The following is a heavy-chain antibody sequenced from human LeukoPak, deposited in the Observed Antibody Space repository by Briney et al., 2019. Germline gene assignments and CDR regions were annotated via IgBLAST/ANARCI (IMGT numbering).Heavy chain of an antibody. CDR2: INHSGST. Sequence: SETLSLTCAVYGGSFSGYYWSWTRQPPGKGLEWIGEINHSGSTNYNPSLKSRVTISVDTSKNQFSLKLSSVTAADTAVYYCARGYAYRKFGHFDYWGQGTLVTVSS. J-gene: IGHJ4*02. CDR1: GGSFSGYY. D-gene: IGHD2-8*01. CDR3: ARGYAYRKFGHFDY. V-gene: IGHV4-34*01.